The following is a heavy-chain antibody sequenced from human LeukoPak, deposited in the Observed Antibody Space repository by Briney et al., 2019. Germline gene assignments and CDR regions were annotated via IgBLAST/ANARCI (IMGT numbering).Heavy chain of an antibody. J-gene: IGHJ4*02. CDR2: ISAYNGNT. CDR3: ARMVRRLERLKIGRDSDYATGYYFDY. Sequence: ASVKVSCKASGYTFTSYGISWVRQAPGQGLEWMGWISAYNGNTNYAQKLQGRVTMTEDTSTDTAYMELSSLRSEDTAVYYCARMVRRLERLKIGRDSDYATGYYFDYWGQGTLVTVSS. D-gene: IGHD4-11*01. V-gene: IGHV1-18*01. CDR1: GYTFTSYG.